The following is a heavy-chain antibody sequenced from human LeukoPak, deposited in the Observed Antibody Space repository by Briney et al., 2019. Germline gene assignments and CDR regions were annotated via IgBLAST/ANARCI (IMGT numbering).Heavy chain of an antibody. Sequence: PGGSLRLSCAASGFTFRNYWVHWVRQAPGKGLLWVSRINRDGSTTKYADSVKGRFTVSRDNAKNTLNLQMNSLRAEDTAVYYCARDKKSGESSEIDYWGQGTLVTVSS. J-gene: IGHJ4*02. CDR1: GFTFRNYW. CDR2: INRDGSTT. D-gene: IGHD3-10*01. CDR3: ARDKKSGESSEIDY. V-gene: IGHV3-74*03.